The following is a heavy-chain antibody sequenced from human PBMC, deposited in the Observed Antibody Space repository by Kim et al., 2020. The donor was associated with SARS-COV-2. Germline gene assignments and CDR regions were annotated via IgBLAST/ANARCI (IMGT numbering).Heavy chain of an antibody. Sequence: VKGQFTISRDNSKNTLYLQMNSLRAEDTAVYYCARGAYYYGSGSYFGSVYWGQGTLVTVSS. D-gene: IGHD3-10*01. CDR3: ARGAYYYGSGSYFGSVY. V-gene: IGHV3-30*01. J-gene: IGHJ4*02.